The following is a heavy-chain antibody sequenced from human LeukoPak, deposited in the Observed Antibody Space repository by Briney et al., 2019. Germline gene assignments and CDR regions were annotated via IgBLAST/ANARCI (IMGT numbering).Heavy chain of an antibody. D-gene: IGHD4-11*01. Sequence: GGSLRLSCAASGFTFSSYAMSWVRQAPGKGLEWVSSISGSGGITYHADSVKGRFTISRDNSKNTLFLQMNSLRAEVTAVYYCAKNTVSGGHYQYYMDVWGKGTTVTVSS. CDR2: ISGSGGIT. CDR1: GFTFSSYA. V-gene: IGHV3-23*01. CDR3: AKNTVSGGHYQYYMDV. J-gene: IGHJ6*03.